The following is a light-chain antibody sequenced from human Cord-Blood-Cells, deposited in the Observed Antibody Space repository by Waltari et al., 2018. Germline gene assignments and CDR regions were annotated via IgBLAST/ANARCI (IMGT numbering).Light chain of an antibody. Sequence: EIVLTQSPATLSLSPGERATLSCRASQSVSSYLAWYQQKPGQAPRLLIYDASNSATGIPARFSGSGSGTDFTLTISSLEPEDFAVYYCQQRSNWPPFGGGTKVEIK. V-gene: IGKV3-11*01. CDR2: DAS. CDR1: QSVSSY. J-gene: IGKJ4*01. CDR3: QQRSNWPP.